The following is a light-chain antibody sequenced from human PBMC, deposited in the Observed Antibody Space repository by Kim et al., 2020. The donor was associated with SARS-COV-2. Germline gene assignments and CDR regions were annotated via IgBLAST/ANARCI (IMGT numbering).Light chain of an antibody. J-gene: IGKJ4*01. CDR1: QSVATF. Sequence: DILLTQSPATLSWSLGERVTISCRASQSVATFLAWYQQKSGQAPKLLISDASNSPAGIPARFRGSGSGTDFTLTISSLEPEDFAVYYCEQHKRWPLTFGGGTKVDIK. V-gene: IGKV3-11*01. CDR2: DAS. CDR3: EQHKRWPLT.